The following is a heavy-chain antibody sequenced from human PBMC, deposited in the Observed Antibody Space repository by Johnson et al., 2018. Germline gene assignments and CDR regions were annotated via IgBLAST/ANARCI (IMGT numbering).Heavy chain of an antibody. Sequence: VQLVQSGGGLLKXGGSLRLSCEASGFTFSDAWMDWVRQAPGKGLEWVGRIKSNTEGGTTEYSSAVKGRFTISRDDSKNTLYLQMDSLKTEDTAVYYCTFAFAIWGQGTMVIVSS. CDR1: GFTFSDAW. V-gene: IGHV3-15*07. J-gene: IGHJ3*02. CDR3: TFAFAI. CDR2: IKSNTEGGTT.